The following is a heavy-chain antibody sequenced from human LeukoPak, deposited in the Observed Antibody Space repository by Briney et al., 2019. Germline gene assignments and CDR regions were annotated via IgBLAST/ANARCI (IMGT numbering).Heavy chain of an antibody. D-gene: IGHD6-19*01. J-gene: IGHJ3*02. CDR2: IYYSGST. CDR1: GGSISSYY. Sequence: SETLSLTCTVSGGSISSYYWSWIRQPPGKGLEWIGYIYYSGSTNYNPSLKGRVTISVDTSKNQFSLKLSSVTAADTAVYYCARVGIAVAGRAFDIWGQGTMVTVSS. CDR3: ARVGIAVAGRAFDI. V-gene: IGHV4-59*01.